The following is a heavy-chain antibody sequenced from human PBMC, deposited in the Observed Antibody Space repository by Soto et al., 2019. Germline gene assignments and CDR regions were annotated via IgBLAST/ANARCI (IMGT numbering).Heavy chain of an antibody. Sequence: QVQLVESGGGVVQPGRSLRLSCAASGFTFNSYAMHWVRQAPGKGLEWVAVISYAGNNENYADSLKGRFTISRDNSKNTLYLQMNSLRAEDTAVYYCARTYHDFWSGYFRNWHFDFWGRGTLVTVSS. D-gene: IGHD3-3*01. J-gene: IGHJ2*01. V-gene: IGHV3-30-3*01. CDR1: GFTFNSYA. CDR3: ARTYHDFWSGYFRNWHFDF. CDR2: ISYAGNNE.